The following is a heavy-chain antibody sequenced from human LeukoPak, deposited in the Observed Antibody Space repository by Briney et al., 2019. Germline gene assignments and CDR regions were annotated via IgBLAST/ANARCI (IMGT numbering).Heavy chain of an antibody. CDR1: GFTFSNYG. Sequence: GGSLRLSCAASGFTFSNYGMHWGRQAPGKGLEWVAVIWDDGSNKYYADSVKGRFTISRDNSKNTLYLQVNSLRAEDTAVYYCARDRTYSGYDLDYWGQGILVTVSS. CDR3: ARDRTYSGYDLDY. D-gene: IGHD5-12*01. V-gene: IGHV3-33*01. J-gene: IGHJ4*02. CDR2: IWDDGSNK.